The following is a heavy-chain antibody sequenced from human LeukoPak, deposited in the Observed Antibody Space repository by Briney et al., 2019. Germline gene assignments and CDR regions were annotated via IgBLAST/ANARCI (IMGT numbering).Heavy chain of an antibody. Sequence: SETLSLTCSVSGASITSSSFYWGWIRQPPGKGLEWIGSIYYTGSADYNPSLKSRVTISVDTSKNQFSLKLTPVTAADAAVYYCARHRYCNSSSCYAFDYWGQGTLVTVSS. V-gene: IGHV4-39*01. CDR1: GASITSSSFY. J-gene: IGHJ4*02. CDR2: IYYTGSA. D-gene: IGHD2-2*01. CDR3: ARHRYCNSSSCYAFDY.